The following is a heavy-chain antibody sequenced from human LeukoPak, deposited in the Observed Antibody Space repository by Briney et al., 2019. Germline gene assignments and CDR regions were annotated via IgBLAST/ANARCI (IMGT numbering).Heavy chain of an antibody. CDR1: GYTFTGYY. Sequence: GASVKVSCKASGYTFTGYYMHWVRQAPGQGLEWMGWINPNSGGTNYAQKVQGRVTMTRDTSISTAYMELSRLRSDDTAVYYCARATVPAASDYWGQGTLVTVSS. D-gene: IGHD2-2*01. CDR3: ARATVPAASDY. V-gene: IGHV1-2*02. CDR2: INPNSGGT. J-gene: IGHJ4*02.